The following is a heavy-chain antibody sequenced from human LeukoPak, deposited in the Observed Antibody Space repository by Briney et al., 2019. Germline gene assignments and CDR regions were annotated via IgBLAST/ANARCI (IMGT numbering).Heavy chain of an antibody. V-gene: IGHV3-21*01. D-gene: IGHD3-10*01. CDR2: ISSSSSYI. J-gene: IGHJ4*02. CDR1: GFTFSSYS. CDR3: ARDMVAMVRGVIPDFDY. Sequence: PGGSLRLSCAASGFTFSSYSMNWVRQAPGKGLEWVSYISSSSSYIYYADSVKGRFTISRDNAKNSLYLQMNSLRAEDTAVYYCARDMVAMVRGVIPDFDYWGQGTLVTVSS.